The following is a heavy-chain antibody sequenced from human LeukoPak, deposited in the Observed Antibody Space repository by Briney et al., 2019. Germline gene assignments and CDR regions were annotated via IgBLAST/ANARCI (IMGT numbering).Heavy chain of an antibody. CDR2: MFHSGRT. V-gene: IGHV4-59*01. CDR1: GGSISSYD. D-gene: IGHD1-26*01. Sequence: PSETLSLTCTVLGGSISSYDWSWIRQPPGKGLECIGYMFHSGRTNYNPSLESRVIISVDTSKNQFSLKLNSVTAADTAVYYCARRGGSPLGAFDVWGQGTMVTVSS. J-gene: IGHJ3*01. CDR3: ARRGGSPLGAFDV.